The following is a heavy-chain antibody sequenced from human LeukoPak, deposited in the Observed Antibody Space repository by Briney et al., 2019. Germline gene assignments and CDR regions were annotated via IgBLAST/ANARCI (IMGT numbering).Heavy chain of an antibody. CDR1: GFTFSSYS. CDR2: ISSSSSYI. CDR3: AKDSYYGSGSYYSESEYGMDV. Sequence: AGGSLRLSCAASGFTFSSYSMNWVRQAPGKGLEWVSSISSSSSYIYYADSVKGRFTISRDNAKNSLYLQMNSLRAEDTAVYYCAKDSYYGSGSYYSESEYGMDVWGQGTTVTVSS. V-gene: IGHV3-21*01. J-gene: IGHJ6*02. D-gene: IGHD3-10*01.